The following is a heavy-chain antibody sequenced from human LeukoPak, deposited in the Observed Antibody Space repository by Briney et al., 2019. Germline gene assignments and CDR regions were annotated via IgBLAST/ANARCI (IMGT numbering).Heavy chain of an antibody. D-gene: IGHD1-26*01. CDR3: ARLYSGSYYVFDY. V-gene: IGHV4-4*02. Sequence: SETLSLTCAVSGGSISSSNWWSWVRQPPGKGVDGMGEIYHSGSTNYNPSLKSRVTISVDKSKNQFSLKLSSVTAADTAVYYCARLYSGSYYVFDYWGQGTLVTVSS. CDR1: GGSISSSNW. CDR2: IYHSGST. J-gene: IGHJ4*02.